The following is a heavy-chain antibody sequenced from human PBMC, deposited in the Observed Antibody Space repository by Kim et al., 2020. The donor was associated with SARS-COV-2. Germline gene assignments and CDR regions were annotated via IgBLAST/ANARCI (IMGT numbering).Heavy chain of an antibody. D-gene: IGHD6-6*01. CDR3: AVKRTTSSGMDV. J-gene: IGHJ6*02. Sequence: DYAGSVKSRRTVNPDTSKNQFSLQLNSVTPEDTAVYFCAVKRTTSSGMDVWGQGTTVTVSS. V-gene: IGHV6-1*01.